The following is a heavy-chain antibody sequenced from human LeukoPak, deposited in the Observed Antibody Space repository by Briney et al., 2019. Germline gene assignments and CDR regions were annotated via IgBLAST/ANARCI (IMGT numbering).Heavy chain of an antibody. CDR2: VSHSGST. J-gene: IGHJ4*02. D-gene: IGHD6-13*01. Sequence: SETLSLTCTVSGGSINNYYWSWIRHPPGKGLEWIAFVSHSGSTNYNPSLKNRVAISRDTSKNQLSLKLSSVTAADTAVYYCARDRGSAGGFDFWGQGALVTVSS. CDR3: ARDRGSAGGFDF. CDR1: GGSINNYY. V-gene: IGHV4-59*01.